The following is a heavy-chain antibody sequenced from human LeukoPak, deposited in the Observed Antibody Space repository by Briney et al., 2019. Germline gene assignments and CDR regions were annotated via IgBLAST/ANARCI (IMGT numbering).Heavy chain of an antibody. D-gene: IGHD5-18*01. CDR1: GFTFGDHA. V-gene: IGHV3-49*04. CDR3: TRGPIHLWRYSGMDV. J-gene: IGHJ6*02. CDR2: VRSKAYRGTT. Sequence: PGRSLRLSGTASGFTFGDHAMSWVRQAPGKGLEWVGFVRSKAYRGTTEYAASVKGRFIISRDDSKGIAYLQMNSLNIEDTAVYYCTRGPIHLWRYSGMDVWGQGTTVIVSS.